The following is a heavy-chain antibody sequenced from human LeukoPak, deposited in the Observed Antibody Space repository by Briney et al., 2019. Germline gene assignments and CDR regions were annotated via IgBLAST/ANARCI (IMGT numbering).Heavy chain of an antibody. V-gene: IGHV4-39*01. J-gene: IGHJ4*02. CDR1: GGSISSTSYY. CDR3: VRQGALLRSIAY. CDR2: HFYGGVA. D-gene: IGHD4-17*01. Sequence: SETLSLTCIVSGGSISSTSYYWGWIRQPPGKGLEWIGTHFYGGVAYYSRPLKSRVAISIDTPKNQFSLRLASVTAADTAVYFCVRQGALLRSIAYWGQGTLVTVSS.